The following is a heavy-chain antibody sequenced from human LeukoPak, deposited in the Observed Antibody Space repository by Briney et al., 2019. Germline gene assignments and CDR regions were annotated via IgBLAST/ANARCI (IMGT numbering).Heavy chain of an antibody. D-gene: IGHD2-2*01. CDR1: GASVSGSSYY. Sequence: SETLSLTCTVSGASVSGSSYYWGWIRQPPGKGLEWIGSIFYSGSTHYNPSLKSRVTMSVDTSKNQFSLKLSSATAADTAAYYCARQSVVVLAAPDYWGQGALVTVSS. CDR2: IFYSGST. V-gene: IGHV4-39*01. J-gene: IGHJ4*02. CDR3: ARQSVVVLAAPDY.